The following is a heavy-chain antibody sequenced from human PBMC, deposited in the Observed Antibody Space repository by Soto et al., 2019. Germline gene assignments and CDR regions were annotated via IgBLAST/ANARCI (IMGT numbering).Heavy chain of an antibody. D-gene: IGHD3-22*01. CDR2: FDPEDGET. V-gene: IGHV1-24*01. CDR1: GYTLTELS. J-gene: IGHJ4*02. CDR3: ATDLTYYYDREDRKRDY. Sequence: QVQLVQSGAEVKKPGASVKVSCKVSGYTLTELSMHWVRQAPGKGLEWMGGFDPEDGETIYAQKFRGRVTMTEDTSTDTAYMELSSLRSEDTAVYYCATDLTYYYDREDRKRDYWGQGTLVTVSS.